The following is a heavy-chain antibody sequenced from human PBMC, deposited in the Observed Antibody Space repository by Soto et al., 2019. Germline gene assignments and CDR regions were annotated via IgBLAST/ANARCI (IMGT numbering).Heavy chain of an antibody. D-gene: IGHD3-10*01. CDR1: GFSFSTYS. CDR3: AGEPMYYYGLDL. J-gene: IGHJ6*02. Sequence: EVQVVESGGGLVKPGGSLRLSCAASGFSFSTYSMNWVRQTPGKGLEWVSSVSSSSTYIYYADSVKGRFTISRDNARNSLFLQMNSLRVEDKAVYYCAGEPMYYYGLDLWGQGTTVTVSS. CDR2: VSSSSTYI. V-gene: IGHV3-21*01.